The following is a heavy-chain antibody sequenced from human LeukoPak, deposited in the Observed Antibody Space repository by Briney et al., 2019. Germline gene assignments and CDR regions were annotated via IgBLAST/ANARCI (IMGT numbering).Heavy chain of an antibody. V-gene: IGHV3-11*04. J-gene: IGHJ6*04. CDR3: AELGITMIGGV. CDR2: ISSTASTK. D-gene: IGHD3-10*02. CDR1: EFTFSDYY. Sequence: GGSLRLSCAASEFTFSDYYMSWIRQAPGKGLAWVSYISSTASTKYYADSVKGRFTISRDNAKNSLYLQMNSLRAEDTAVYYCAELGITMIGGVWGKGTTVTISS.